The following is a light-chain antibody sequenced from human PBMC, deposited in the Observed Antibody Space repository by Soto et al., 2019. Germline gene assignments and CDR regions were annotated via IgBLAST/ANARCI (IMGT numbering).Light chain of an antibody. CDR2: RAS. V-gene: IGKV1-5*03. CDR1: QSVSSW. Sequence: DIQMTQSPSSLSASVGDRVTITCRASQSVSSWLAWYQQKPGRAPKLLIYRASSLESGVPSTFSGSGSGTDFTLTISSRQAEDVAVYYCQHYYSSPLTFGGGTKVDIK. J-gene: IGKJ4*01. CDR3: QHYYSSPLT.